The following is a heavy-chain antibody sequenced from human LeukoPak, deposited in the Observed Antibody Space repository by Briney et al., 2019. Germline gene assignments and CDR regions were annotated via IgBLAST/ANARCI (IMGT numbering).Heavy chain of an antibody. V-gene: IGHV3-30-3*01. CDR3: AREDYYGSGSPPSLYFDY. CDR2: TSSDLNVK. J-gene: IGHJ4*02. D-gene: IGHD3-10*01. Sequence: EGSLRLSCAASGFTFRNYVIHWVRQAPGKGLEWVAVTSSDLNVKLYADSVKGRFTISRDNSRSTLYLQMNSLRPEDTAIYYCAREDYYGSGSPPSLYFDYWGQGTLVTVSS. CDR1: GFTFRNYV.